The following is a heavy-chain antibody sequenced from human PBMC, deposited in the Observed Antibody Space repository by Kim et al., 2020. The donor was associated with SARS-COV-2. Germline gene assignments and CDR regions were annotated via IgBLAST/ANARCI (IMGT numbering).Heavy chain of an antibody. J-gene: IGHJ4*02. Sequence: SETLSLTCTVSGGSISSGGYYWSWIRQHPGKGLEWIGYIYYSGSTYYNPSLKRRVTISVDTSKNQFSLKLSSVTAADTAVYYCARPRKQQLVPFDYWGQGALVTVSS. D-gene: IGHD6-13*01. CDR2: IYYSGST. V-gene: IGHV4-31*03. CDR1: GGSISSGGYY. CDR3: ARPRKQQLVPFDY.